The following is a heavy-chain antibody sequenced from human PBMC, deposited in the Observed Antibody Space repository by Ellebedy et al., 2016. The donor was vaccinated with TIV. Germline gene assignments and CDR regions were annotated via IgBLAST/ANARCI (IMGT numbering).Heavy chain of an antibody. J-gene: IGHJ4*02. D-gene: IGHD7-27*01. CDR1: GFTFSSYW. CDR3: ARDHPLGIENFDY. CDR2: LNSDGSST. Sequence: GESLKISCAASGFTFSSYWMHWVRQAPGKGLVWVSRLNSDGSSTSYADSVKGRFTISRDNAKNTLYLQMNSLRAEDTAVYYCARDHPLGIENFDYWGQGTLVTVSS. V-gene: IGHV3-74*01.